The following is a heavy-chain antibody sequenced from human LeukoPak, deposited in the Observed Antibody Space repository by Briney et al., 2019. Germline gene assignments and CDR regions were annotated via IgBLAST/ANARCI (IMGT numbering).Heavy chain of an antibody. Sequence: SETLSLTCAVYGGSFSGYYWSWIRQPPGKGLEWIGEINHSGSTNYNPSLKSRVTISVDTSKNQFSLKLSSVTAADTAVYYCARGPDFSRPWGQRTLVTVSS. CDR2: INHSGST. V-gene: IGHV4-34*01. D-gene: IGHD3-3*01. J-gene: IGHJ5*02. CDR3: ARGPDFSRP. CDR1: GGSFSGYY.